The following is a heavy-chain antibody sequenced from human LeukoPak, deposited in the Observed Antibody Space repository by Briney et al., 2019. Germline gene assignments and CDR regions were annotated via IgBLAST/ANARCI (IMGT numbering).Heavy chain of an antibody. J-gene: IGHJ4*02. CDR3: ARSYSGSFPYYFDY. CDR2: IIPIFGTA. Sequence: ASVTVSFTASGGTFSSYAISWVRQAPGQGLEWMGGIIPIFGTANYAQKFQGRVTITADESTSTAYMELSSLRSEDTAVYYCARSYSGSFPYYFDYWGQGTLVTVSS. D-gene: IGHD1-26*01. CDR1: GGTFSSYA. V-gene: IGHV1-69*13.